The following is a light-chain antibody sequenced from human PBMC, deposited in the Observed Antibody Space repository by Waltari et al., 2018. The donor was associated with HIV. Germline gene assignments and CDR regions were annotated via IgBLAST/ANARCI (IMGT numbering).Light chain of an antibody. CDR2: EVS. CDR1: TSDVGGYNN. Sequence: QSALTQPPSAPGSPGPPAPISCTGPTSDVGGYNNVPWYQQHPGKAPKLGISEVSKRPSGVPDRFSGSKSGNTASLTVSGLQADDEGDYYCNSYAGSNNFVFGTGTKVTVL. CDR3: NSYAGSNNFV. V-gene: IGLV2-8*01. J-gene: IGLJ1*01.